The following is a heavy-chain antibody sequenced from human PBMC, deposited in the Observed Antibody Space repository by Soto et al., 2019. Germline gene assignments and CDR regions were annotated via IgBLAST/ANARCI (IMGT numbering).Heavy chain of an antibody. CDR3: ARSQFDYVWGTSGYFDS. V-gene: IGHV5-51*01. CDR1: GYSFSTHW. CDR2: IYPGDSDA. J-gene: IGHJ4*02. D-gene: IGHD3-16*01. Sequence: GESLKISCKGSGYSFSTHWVGWVRQMPGKGLEWMGIIYPGDSDARYSPSFKGQVTISVDESITTAFLQWSSLKASDTAMYYCARSQFDYVWGTSGYFDSWGQGTLVTVSS.